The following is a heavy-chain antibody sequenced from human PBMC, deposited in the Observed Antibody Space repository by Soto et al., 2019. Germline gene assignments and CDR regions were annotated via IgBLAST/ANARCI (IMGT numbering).Heavy chain of an antibody. CDR3: ARAFGVAIDY. D-gene: IGHD2-8*01. J-gene: IGHJ4*02. CDR1: GGSVSSGSYY. V-gene: IGHV4-61*01. Sequence: PSETLSLTCTVSGGSVSSGSYYWSWIRQPPGKGLEWIGSIYYTGSTNYDPSLKSRVTISVDTSKNQFSLKLSSVTAADTAVYYCARAFGVAIDYWGQGTLVTVSS. CDR2: IYYTGST.